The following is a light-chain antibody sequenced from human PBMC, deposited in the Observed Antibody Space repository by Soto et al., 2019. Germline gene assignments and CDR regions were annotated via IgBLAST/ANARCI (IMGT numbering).Light chain of an antibody. V-gene: IGKV3-20*01. CDR1: QSINNRY. CDR2: AAS. J-gene: IGKJ3*01. CDR3: QQFGSSPGFT. Sequence: EIVLTQSPGTLSLSPGERATLSCRASQSINNRYLAWYQQKPGQAPRLLIYAASSRATCIPERFSGGGSGTDFTLTISRLEPEDFAVYYCQQFGSSPGFTFGPGTKVHIK.